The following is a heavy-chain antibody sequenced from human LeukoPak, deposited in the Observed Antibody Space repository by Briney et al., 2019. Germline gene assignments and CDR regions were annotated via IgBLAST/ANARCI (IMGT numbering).Heavy chain of an antibody. Sequence: PGESLRLSCAASGFTFSSYAMTWVRQAPGKGLEWVSAISGSGHNTSYADSVKGRFTISRDNSKNTVYLQMNSLRAEDTALYYCAKWREGTMVYFDYWGQGTLVTVSS. CDR1: GFTFSSYA. J-gene: IGHJ4*02. CDR2: ISGSGHNT. D-gene: IGHD3-10*01. V-gene: IGHV3-23*01. CDR3: AKWREGTMVYFDY.